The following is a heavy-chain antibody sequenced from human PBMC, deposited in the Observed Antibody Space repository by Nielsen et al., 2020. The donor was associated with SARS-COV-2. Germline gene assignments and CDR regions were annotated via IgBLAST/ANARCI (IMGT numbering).Heavy chain of an antibody. D-gene: IGHD2-15*01. V-gene: IGHV4-59*12. CDR3: ARGAAFFDP. J-gene: IGHJ5*02. CDR2: IYYSGST. CDR1: GGSISSYY. Sequence: SETLSLTCTVSGGSISSYYWSWIRQPPGKGLEWIGYIYYSGSTNYNPSLKSRVTISVDTSKNQFSLSLNSVTDADTAIYYCARGAAFFDPWGQGIRVTVSS.